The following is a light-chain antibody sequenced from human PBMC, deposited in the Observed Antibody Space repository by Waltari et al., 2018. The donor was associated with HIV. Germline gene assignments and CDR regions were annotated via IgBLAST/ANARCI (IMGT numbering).Light chain of an antibody. CDR3: AAWDDSLNAWV. V-gene: IGLV1-44*01. Sequence: QSVLPQPPSASGTPGQRLSISCSGSSSNIGSTIVNWYQQLPGTAPKLIIYSNNQRPSGVPDRFSGSKSGTSASLAISGLQSEDEADYYCAAWDDSLNAWVFGGGTKLTVL. CDR1: SSNIGSTI. CDR2: SNN. J-gene: IGLJ3*02.